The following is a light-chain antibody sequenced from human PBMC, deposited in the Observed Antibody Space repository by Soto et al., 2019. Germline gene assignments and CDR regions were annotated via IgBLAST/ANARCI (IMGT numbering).Light chain of an antibody. J-gene: IGKJ2*01. Sequence: DIQMTQSPSSLSASVGDRVSITYRASQSISSYLNWYQQKPGKAPNLMIYAASILQSGVPSRFSGSGSGTDFTLTISSLQPEDFATYYCQQSYSAPPYTFGQGTKLAIK. V-gene: IGKV1-39*01. CDR3: QQSYSAPPYT. CDR1: QSISSY. CDR2: AAS.